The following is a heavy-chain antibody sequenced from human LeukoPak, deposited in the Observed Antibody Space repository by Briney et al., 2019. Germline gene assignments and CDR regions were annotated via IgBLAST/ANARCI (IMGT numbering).Heavy chain of an antibody. V-gene: IGHV3-11*03. CDR3: VRSPLDSGHSYLPVVDY. Sequence: GGSLRLSCAASGFSSSDFYMSWIRQAPGKGLEWISYISKGPIYTNYADSVKGRFTISRDNTKNSLYLQMNSLRADDTAVYYCVRSPLDSGHSYLPVVDYWGQGALVTVSS. CDR1: GFSSSDFY. J-gene: IGHJ4*02. CDR2: ISKGPIYT. D-gene: IGHD4-17*01.